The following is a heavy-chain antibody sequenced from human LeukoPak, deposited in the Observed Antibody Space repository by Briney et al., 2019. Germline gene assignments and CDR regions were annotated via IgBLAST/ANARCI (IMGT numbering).Heavy chain of an antibody. J-gene: IGHJ5*02. CDR2: IYYSGST. CDR1: GGSISSSSYY. D-gene: IGHD6-13*01. CDR3: ARVPIAAAGKGNWFDP. Sequence: SETLSLTCTVSGGSISSSSYYWGWIRQPPGKGLEWIGSIYYSGSTYYNPSLKSRVTISVDTSKNQFSLKLSSVTAADTAVYYCARVPIAAAGKGNWFDPWGQGTLVTVSS. V-gene: IGHV4-39*07.